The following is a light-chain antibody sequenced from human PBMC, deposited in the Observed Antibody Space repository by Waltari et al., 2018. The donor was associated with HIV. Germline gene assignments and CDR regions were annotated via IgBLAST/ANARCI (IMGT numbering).Light chain of an antibody. CDR1: SSNIGAGSD. CDR2: HNI. Sequence: QSVLTQPPSVSGAPGQRVTISCTGGSSNIGAGSDVHWYQQLPGTAPKLLIHHNINRPSGVPDRFSGSRTGTSAALDITGLQAEDEADYYCQSYDTRLSAWVFGGGTKLTVL. V-gene: IGLV1-40*01. CDR3: QSYDTRLSAWV. J-gene: IGLJ3*02.